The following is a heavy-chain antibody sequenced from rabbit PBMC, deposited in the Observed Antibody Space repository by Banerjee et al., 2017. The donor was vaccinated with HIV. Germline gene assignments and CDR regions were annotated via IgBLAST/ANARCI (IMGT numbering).Heavy chain of an antibody. Sequence: LEESGGGLVKPGGTLTLTCTVSGFSFSSNWICWVRQAPGKGLEWIACIDTSYGDTDYANWPKGRFTISKTSSTTVTLQMTSLTGADTATYFCARDLDDVIGWNFGWWGPGTLVTVS. CDR1: GFSFSSNW. CDR3: ARDLDDVIGWNFGW. V-gene: IGHV1S45*01. CDR2: IDTSYGDT. D-gene: IGHD4-1*01. J-gene: IGHJ6*01.